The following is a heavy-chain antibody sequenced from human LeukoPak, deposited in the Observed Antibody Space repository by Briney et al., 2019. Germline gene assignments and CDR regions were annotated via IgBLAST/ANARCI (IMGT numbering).Heavy chain of an antibody. CDR1: GYTFADYY. V-gene: IGHV1-2*02. CDR3: ASLGATTLSYFGMDV. J-gene: IGHJ6*02. Sequence: GASVKVSCKASGYTFADYYMHWVRQAPGQGLERMGWVNPVSGGTYYAQRFLGRVTMTRDSSISTVYMELSRLQSDDTAVYHCASLGATTLSYFGMDVWGQGTTVTVSS. CDR2: VNPVSGGT. D-gene: IGHD1-26*01.